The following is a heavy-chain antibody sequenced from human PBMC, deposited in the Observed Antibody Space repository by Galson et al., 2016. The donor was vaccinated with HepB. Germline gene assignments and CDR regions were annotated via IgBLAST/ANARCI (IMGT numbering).Heavy chain of an antibody. D-gene: IGHD6-13*01. Sequence: SVKVSCKASGDTFTGYYLHWLRQAPGQGLEWMGWVNSDSGATKFAQNFHDMVIMTRDMSITTAYMEVRELRSDDTAMYYCATNRPGSSFDVWGQGALVTVSS. V-gene: IGHV1-2*02. J-gene: IGHJ4*02. CDR2: VNSDSGAT. CDR3: ATNRPGSSFDV. CDR1: GDTFTGYY.